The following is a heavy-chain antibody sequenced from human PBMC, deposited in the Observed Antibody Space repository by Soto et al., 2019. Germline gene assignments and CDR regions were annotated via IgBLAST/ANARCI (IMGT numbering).Heavy chain of an antibody. Sequence: PSETLSLTCTVSGASMNSYHWSWIRQPAGKGLEWIGHIHSSGSTNYNPSLKSRVTMSVDTSKNQFSLRLMSLTAADTAVYYCERDKAVPAEGITCFDTWGQGSLVTVSS. J-gene: IGHJ5*02. CDR2: IHSSGST. CDR3: ERDKAVPAEGITCFDT. V-gene: IGHV4-4*07. CDR1: GASMNSYH. D-gene: IGHD3-10*01.